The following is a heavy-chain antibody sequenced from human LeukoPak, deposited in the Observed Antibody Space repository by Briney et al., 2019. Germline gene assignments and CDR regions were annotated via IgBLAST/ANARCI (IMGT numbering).Heavy chain of an antibody. D-gene: IGHD2-15*01. CDR2: IYFSGST. CDR3: ASTGYCIGGSCYSNYFDH. CDR1: GFTFSSYE. Sequence: GSLRLSCAASGFTFSSYEMTWIRQPPGKGLEWIGYIYFSGSTNYNPSLKSRVTVSLDTTKNQVSLKLSSVSAADTAVYYCASTGYCIGGSCYSNYFDHWGQGTLVTVSS. V-gene: IGHV4-59*08. J-gene: IGHJ4*02.